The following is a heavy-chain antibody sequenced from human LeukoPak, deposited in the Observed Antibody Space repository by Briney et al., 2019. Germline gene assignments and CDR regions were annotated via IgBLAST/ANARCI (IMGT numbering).Heavy chain of an antibody. CDR3: ARGSRPVYNLLTGKRYFDY. CDR1: GDSISSSSSY. CDR2: IYYSGST. Sequence: KPSETLSLTCTVSGDSISSSSSYWGWIRQPPGEGLEWIGSIYYSGSTYYNTSLKSRVTISVDTSKNQFSLRLNSVTAADTAVYYCARGSRPVYNLLTGKRYFDYWGQGTLLTVSS. V-gene: IGHV4-39*01. D-gene: IGHD3-9*01. J-gene: IGHJ4*02.